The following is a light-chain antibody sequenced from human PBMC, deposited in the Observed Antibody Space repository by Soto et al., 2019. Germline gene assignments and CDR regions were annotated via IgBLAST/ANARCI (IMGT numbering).Light chain of an antibody. CDR1: SSNIGNNY. V-gene: IGLV1-51*01. J-gene: IGLJ2*01. Sequence: QLVLTQSPSVSAAPGQKDTISCSGSSSNIGNNYVSWYQQLPGTAPKLLIYDNNKRPSGIPDRFSGSKSGTSGTLDITGLQTGDEADYYCATWDGSLPGEVFGGGTKLTVL. CDR2: DNN. CDR3: ATWDGSLPGEV.